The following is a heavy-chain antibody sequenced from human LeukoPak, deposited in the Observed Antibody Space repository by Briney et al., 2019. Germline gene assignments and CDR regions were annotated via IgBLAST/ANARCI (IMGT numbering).Heavy chain of an antibody. CDR1: GFTFSSYG. CDR3: AKDHGYSGYVVSDY. V-gene: IGHV3-23*01. D-gene: IGHD5-12*01. J-gene: IGHJ4*02. CDR2: ISGSGGST. Sequence: GGSLRLSCAASGFTFSSYGMHWVRQAPGKGLEWVSAISGSGGSTYYADSVKGRFTISRDNSKNTLYLQMNSLRAEDTAVYYCAKDHGYSGYVVSDYWGQGTLVTVSS.